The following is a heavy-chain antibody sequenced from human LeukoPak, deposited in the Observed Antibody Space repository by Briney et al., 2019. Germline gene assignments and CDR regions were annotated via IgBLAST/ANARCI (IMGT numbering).Heavy chain of an antibody. CDR3: VGGKLWLSFDS. CDR1: GGSISSYY. Sequence: PSETLSLTCTVSGGSISSYYWSWIRQPPGKGLEWIGYIYYNGNTNYNPSPKSRVTISVDTSRNQFSLKLNSLTAADTAVYYCVGGKLWLSFDSWGQGTLVTVSS. V-gene: IGHV4-59*03. CDR2: IYYNGNT. J-gene: IGHJ4*02. D-gene: IGHD3-22*01.